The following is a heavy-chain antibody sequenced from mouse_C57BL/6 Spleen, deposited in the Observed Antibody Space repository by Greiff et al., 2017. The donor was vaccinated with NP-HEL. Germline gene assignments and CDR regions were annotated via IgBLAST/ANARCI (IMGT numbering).Heavy chain of an antibody. CDR1: GYAFSSSW. J-gene: IGHJ1*03. CDR3: AGGGTGWYFDV. CDR2: IYPGDGDT. Sequence: VQLQQSGPELVKPGASVKISCKASGYAFSSSWMNWVKQRPGKGLEWIGRIYPGDGDTNYNGKFKGKATLTADKSSSTAYMQLSSLTSEDSAVYFCAGGGTGWYFDVWGTGTTVTVSS. V-gene: IGHV1-82*01. D-gene: IGHD4-1*01.